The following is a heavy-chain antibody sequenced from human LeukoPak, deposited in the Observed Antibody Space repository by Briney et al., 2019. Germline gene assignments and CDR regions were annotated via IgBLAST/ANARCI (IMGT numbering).Heavy chain of an antibody. Sequence: SETLSLTCTVSGGSISSGDYYWSWIRQPPGKGLEWIGYIYYSGSTYYNPSLKSRVTISVDTSKNQFSLKLSSVTAADTAVYYCARDQYYYDSSSLDAFDIWGQGTMVTVSS. CDR3: ARDQYYYDSSSLDAFDI. CDR2: IYYSGST. J-gene: IGHJ3*02. V-gene: IGHV4-30-4*01. D-gene: IGHD3-22*01. CDR1: GGSISSGDYY.